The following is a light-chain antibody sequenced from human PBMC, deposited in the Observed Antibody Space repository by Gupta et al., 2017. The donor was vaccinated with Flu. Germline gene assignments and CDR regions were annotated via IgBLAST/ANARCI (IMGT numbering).Light chain of an antibody. CDR3: QQRADWPLT. Sequence: EVVLTQSPATLPLSPGERATLSCRASQSVKGALAWYQQKPGQAPRLLVYDASNRAAGIPVKFSGSGSGTDFTLTISNLEPEDFAVYYCQQRADWPLTFGGGTKVEIK. CDR1: QSVKGA. CDR2: DAS. J-gene: IGKJ4*01. V-gene: IGKV3-11*01.